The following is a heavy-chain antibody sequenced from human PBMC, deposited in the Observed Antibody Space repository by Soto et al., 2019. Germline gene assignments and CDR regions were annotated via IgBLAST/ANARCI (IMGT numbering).Heavy chain of an antibody. CDR2: INHSGST. D-gene: IGHD3-10*01. J-gene: IGHJ4*02. Sequence: QVQLQQWGAGLLKPSETLSLTSAVYGGSFSGYYWSWIRQPPGKGLEWIGEINHSGSTNYNPALKGWVTLAVDTSKNQFSLKLSSVTAADTAVYYCARGKVVRGSYVTLDYWGQGTLVTVSS. CDR1: GGSFSGYY. V-gene: IGHV4-34*01. CDR3: ARGKVVRGSYVTLDY.